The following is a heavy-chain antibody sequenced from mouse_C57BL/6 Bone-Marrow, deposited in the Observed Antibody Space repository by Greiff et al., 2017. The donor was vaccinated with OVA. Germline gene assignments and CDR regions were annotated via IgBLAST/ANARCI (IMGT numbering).Heavy chain of an antibody. CDR1: GYTFTDYY. J-gene: IGHJ2*01. Sequence: VQLQQSGPVLVKPGASVKMSCTASGYTFTDYYMNWVKQSPGKSLEWIGVINPYNGGTSYNPKFKGKATLTVDKSSSTAYMELNSLTSEDSAVYYCARWDYYADYWGQGTTLTVSS. V-gene: IGHV1-19*01. D-gene: IGHD1-1*01. CDR2: INPYNGGT. CDR3: ARWDYYADY.